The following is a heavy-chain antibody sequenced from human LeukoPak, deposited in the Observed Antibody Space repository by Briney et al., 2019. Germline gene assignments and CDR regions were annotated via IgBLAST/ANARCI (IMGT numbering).Heavy chain of an antibody. D-gene: IGHD1-26*01. Sequence: GGSLRLSCEASGFTFSSYALTWVRQAPGKGLEWVSYISSSGSTIYYADSVKGRFTISRDNAKNSLYLQMNSLRAEDTAVYYCVRGSGSFDYWGQGTLVTVSS. V-gene: IGHV3-48*03. CDR3: VRGSGSFDY. CDR1: GFTFSSYA. J-gene: IGHJ4*02. CDR2: ISSSGSTI.